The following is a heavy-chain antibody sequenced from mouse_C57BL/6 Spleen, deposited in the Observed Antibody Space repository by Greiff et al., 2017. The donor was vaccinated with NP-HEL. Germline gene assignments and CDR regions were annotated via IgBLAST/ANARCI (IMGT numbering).Heavy chain of an antibody. CDR1: GYTFTDYE. J-gene: IGHJ3*01. CDR2: IDPETGGT. CDR3: TRCLYYYGSSYGFAY. Sequence: VQLQQSGAELVRPGASVTLSCKASGYTFTDYEMHWVKQTPVHGLEWLGAIDPETGGTAYNQKFKGKAILTADKSSSTAYMELRSLTSADSAVYYWTRCLYYYGSSYGFAYWGQGTLVTVSA. V-gene: IGHV1-15*01. D-gene: IGHD1-1*01.